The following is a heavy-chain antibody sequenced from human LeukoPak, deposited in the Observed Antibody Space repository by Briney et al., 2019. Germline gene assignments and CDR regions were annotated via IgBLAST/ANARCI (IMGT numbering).Heavy chain of an antibody. CDR3: AAQRGASLHDFWSTRLFDP. Sequence: ASVKVSCKASGFTFTTSGIQWVRHARGQRLEWIGWIVVGAGNTYYSQRFQERVTITRDMSTSTAYMELSSLRSDDTAVYYCAAQRGASLHDFWSTRLFDPWGQGTLVSVSS. CDR1: GFTFTTSG. D-gene: IGHD3-3*01. J-gene: IGHJ5*02. V-gene: IGHV1-58*02. CDR2: IVVGAGNT.